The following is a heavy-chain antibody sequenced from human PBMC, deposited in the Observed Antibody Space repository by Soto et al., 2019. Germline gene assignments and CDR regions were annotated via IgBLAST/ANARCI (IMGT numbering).Heavy chain of an antibody. CDR2: MFPGDSTT. CDR3: ARVVIGYCSSTSCPGDY. D-gene: IGHD2-2*01. V-gene: IGHV5-51*01. Sequence: PGESLKISCKGSGFTFTAYWIGWVRQMPGKGLEWMGIMFPGDSTTRYSPSFQGQVTMSADKSISTAYLQWNSLKASDTAIYYCARVVIGYCSSTSCPGDYWGQGTLVTVSS. CDR1: GFTFTAYW. J-gene: IGHJ4*02.